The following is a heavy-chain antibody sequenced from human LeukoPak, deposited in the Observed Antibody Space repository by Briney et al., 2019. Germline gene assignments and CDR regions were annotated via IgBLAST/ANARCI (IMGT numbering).Heavy chain of an antibody. J-gene: IGHJ4*02. CDR1: GFTFSSYG. Sequence: PGRSLRLSCAASGFTFSSYGMHWVRQAPGKGLEWVAVIWYDGTNKYYADSVKGRFTISRDNSKNTLYLQMNSLRAEDTAVYYCAKDSVEYSSSWYCHYCGQGTLVTVSS. CDR3: AKDSVEYSSSWYCHY. D-gene: IGHD6-13*01. V-gene: IGHV3-33*06. CDR2: IWYDGTNK.